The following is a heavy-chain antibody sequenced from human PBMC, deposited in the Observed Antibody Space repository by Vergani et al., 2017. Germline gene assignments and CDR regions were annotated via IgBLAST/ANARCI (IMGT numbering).Heavy chain of an antibody. D-gene: IGHD2-15*01. Sequence: QVQLVESGGGVVQPGGSLRLSCAASGFTFTNYGMHRVRQAPGKGLEWVAFTRYDGIVEYYGDSVRGRFTISRDNSKNTLYLQMNRLRPEDTAVYYCATAGEAYSSGASCYDFFEYWGQGTLVTIAS. CDR2: TRYDGIVE. V-gene: IGHV3-30*02. CDR3: ATAGEAYSSGASCYDFFEY. CDR1: GFTFTNYG. J-gene: IGHJ4*02.